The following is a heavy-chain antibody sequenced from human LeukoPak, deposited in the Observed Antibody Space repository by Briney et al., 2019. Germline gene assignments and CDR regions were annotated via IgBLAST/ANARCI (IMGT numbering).Heavy chain of an antibody. D-gene: IGHD6-19*01. V-gene: IGHV4-39*01. Sequence: PSETLSLTCTVSGGSISSSSYYWGWIRQPPGKGLEWIGSIYYSGSTYYNPSLKSRVTISVDTSKNQFSLKLGSVTAADTAVYYCARHDSSGWYAYYFDYWGQGTLVTVSS. J-gene: IGHJ4*02. CDR3: ARHDSSGWYAYYFDY. CDR2: IYYSGST. CDR1: GGSISSSSYY.